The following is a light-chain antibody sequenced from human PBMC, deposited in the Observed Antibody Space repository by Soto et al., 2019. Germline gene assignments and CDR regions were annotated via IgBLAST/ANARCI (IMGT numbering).Light chain of an antibody. CDR3: QQRLSWYT. CDR2: DAS. Sequence: DIVLTQSPATLSLSPGDRATLSCRASQNVNNYLAWYQQKPGQAPRLLIYDASNRATGIPARFSGSGSGTDFTLTISSLAPEDVAIYYCQQRLSWYTFGQGTRLEIK. J-gene: IGKJ2*01. V-gene: IGKV3-11*01. CDR1: QNVNNY.